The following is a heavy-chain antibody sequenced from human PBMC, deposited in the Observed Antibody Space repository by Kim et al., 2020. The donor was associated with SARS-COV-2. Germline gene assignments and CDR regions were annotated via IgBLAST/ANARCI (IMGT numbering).Heavy chain of an antibody. V-gene: IGHV3-33*01. D-gene: IGHD6-19*01. J-gene: IGHJ6*03. CDR1: GFTFSSYG. CDR2: IWYDGSNK. CDR3: AREGSSGGNV. Sequence: GGSLRLSCAASGFTFSSYGMHWVRQAPGKGLEGVAVIWYDGSNKYYADSVKGRFTISRDNSKNTRYLQMNSLRAEDTAVYYCAREGSSGGNVWGKGTTVT.